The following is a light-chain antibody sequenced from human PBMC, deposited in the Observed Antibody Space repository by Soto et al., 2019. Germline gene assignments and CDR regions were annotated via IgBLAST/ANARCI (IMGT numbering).Light chain of an antibody. V-gene: IGLV1-51*01. J-gene: IGLJ1*01. CDR1: SSNIGNNH. Sequence: QSVLTQPPSVSAAPGQKVTISCSGSSSNIGNNHVSRYQQLPGTAPKLLIYDNNKRPSGIPDRFSGSKSGTSATLGITGLQTGDEADYYCGTWDSSLSAFYVFGTGTKLTVL. CDR2: DNN. CDR3: GTWDSSLSAFYV.